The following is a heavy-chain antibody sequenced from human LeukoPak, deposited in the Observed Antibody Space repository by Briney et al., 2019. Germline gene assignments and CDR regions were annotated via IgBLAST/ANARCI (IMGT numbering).Heavy chain of an antibody. D-gene: IGHD5-12*01. CDR3: ATADSGYDLEFDY. Sequence: SETLSLTCAVYGGSFSGYYWSWIRQPPGKGLEWIGEINHSGSTNYNPSLKSRGTISVDTSKNQFSLKLSSVTAADTAVYYCATADSGYDLEFDYWGQGTLVTVSS. J-gene: IGHJ4*02. CDR1: GGSFSGYY. V-gene: IGHV4-34*01. CDR2: INHSGST.